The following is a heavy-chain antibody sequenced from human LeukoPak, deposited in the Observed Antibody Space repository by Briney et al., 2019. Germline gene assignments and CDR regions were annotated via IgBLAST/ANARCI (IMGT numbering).Heavy chain of an antibody. CDR1: GFTVSSNY. D-gene: IGHD1-26*01. CDR2: IYSGGST. Sequence: GGSLRLSCAASGFTVSSNYLSWVRQAPGKGLEWVSVIYSGGSTYYADSVKGRFTISRDNSKNTLYLQMNSLRAEDTAVYYCARDRTLGSGSYGDWGQGTLVTVSS. J-gene: IGHJ4*02. V-gene: IGHV3-66*01. CDR3: ARDRTLGSGSYGD.